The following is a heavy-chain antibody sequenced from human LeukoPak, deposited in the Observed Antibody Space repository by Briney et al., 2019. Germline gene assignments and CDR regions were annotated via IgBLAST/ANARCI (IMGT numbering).Heavy chain of an antibody. D-gene: IGHD2-15*01. CDR1: GGSISSGPNH. Sequence: SETLSLTCAVSGGSISSGPNHWGWIRQPPGKGLEWIGSISYRGGTYYNPSLKSRLTISADTSKNRFSLELSTVTAADTAVYFCARDGGGFDSWGQGTLVTVSS. CDR3: ARDGGGFDS. J-gene: IGHJ4*02. V-gene: IGHV4-39*07. CDR2: ISYRGGT.